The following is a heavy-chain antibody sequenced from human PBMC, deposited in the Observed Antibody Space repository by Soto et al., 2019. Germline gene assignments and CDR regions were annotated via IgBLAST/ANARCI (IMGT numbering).Heavy chain of an antibody. CDR3: APRVLRTFFGLVTTTAIYFDF. J-gene: IGHJ4*02. D-gene: IGHD3-3*01. CDR2: IYWDDDK. V-gene: IGHV2-5*02. CDR1: GFSLTTSGVG. Sequence: QITLNESGPTQVKPRQTLTLTCTFSGFSLTTSGVGVGWIRQSPGKAPEWLALIYWDDDKRYSPSLKSRLTTTTDTSKNQVVLTMAALDPADTATYYCAPRVLRTFFGLVTTTAIYFDFWGQGTPVAVSS.